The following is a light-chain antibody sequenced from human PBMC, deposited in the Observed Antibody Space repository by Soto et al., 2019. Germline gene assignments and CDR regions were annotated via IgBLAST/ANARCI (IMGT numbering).Light chain of an antibody. CDR2: KAS. J-gene: IGKJ1*01. CDR3: QQYNTYPTWT. V-gene: IGKV1-5*03. Sequence: DIQMTQSPSTLSASVGDIVTITCRASHSVSTWLAWYQQKPGKAPRLLIHKASTLESGVPSRFSGSGFGTEFTITISSLQPDDFATYYCQQYNTYPTWTFGQGTKVEIK. CDR1: HSVSTW.